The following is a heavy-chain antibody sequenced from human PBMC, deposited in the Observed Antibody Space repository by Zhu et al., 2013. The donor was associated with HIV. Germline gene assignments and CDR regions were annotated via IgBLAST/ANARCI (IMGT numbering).Heavy chain of an antibody. V-gene: IGHV1-69*06. CDR3: ARDRCSGGSCYGHDAFDI. J-gene: IGHJ3*02. D-gene: IGHD2-15*01. CDR2: IIPIFGTA. Sequence: QVQLVQSGAEVKKPGSSVKVSCKASGGTFSSYAISWVRQAPGQGLEWMGGIIPIFGTANYAQKFQGRVTITADKSTSTAYMELSSLRSEDTAVYYCARDRCSGGSCYGHDAFDIWGQGTMVTVSS. CDR1: GGTFSSYA.